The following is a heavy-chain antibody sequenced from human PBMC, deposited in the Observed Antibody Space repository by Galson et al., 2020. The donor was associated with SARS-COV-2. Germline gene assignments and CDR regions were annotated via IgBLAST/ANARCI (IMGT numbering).Heavy chain of an antibody. Sequence: GESLKISCAASGFTFSDYGMSWVRQAPGKGLEWVSVVGGSADTPYYADSVKGRFIISRDTSKNTVYLQMKSLRAEDTAVYYCAKEAYYDFWSGYLPDSWGQGTLVTVSS. CDR2: VGGSADTP. V-gene: IGHV3-23*01. D-gene: IGHD3-3*01. CDR3: AKEAYYDFWSGYLPDS. J-gene: IGHJ4*02. CDR1: GFTFSDYG.